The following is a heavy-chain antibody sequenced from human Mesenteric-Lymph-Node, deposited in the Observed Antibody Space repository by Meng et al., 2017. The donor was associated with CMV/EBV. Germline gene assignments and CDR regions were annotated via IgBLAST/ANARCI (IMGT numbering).Heavy chain of an antibody. Sequence: GGSLRLSCAASGFTFRSYSMNWVRQAPGKGLEWVANIKQDGSEKIYVDSVKGRFTISRDNAKNSLYLQMNSLRAEDTAVYFCARDLSPRGYDPTPGYWGQGTLVTVSS. CDR2: IKQDGSEK. CDR3: ARDLSPRGYDPTPGY. J-gene: IGHJ4*02. D-gene: IGHD5-12*01. V-gene: IGHV3-7*03. CDR1: GFTFRSYS.